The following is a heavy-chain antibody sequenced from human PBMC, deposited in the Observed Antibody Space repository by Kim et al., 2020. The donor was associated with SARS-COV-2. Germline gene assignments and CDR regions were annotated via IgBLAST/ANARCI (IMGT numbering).Heavy chain of an antibody. D-gene: IGHD6-13*01. J-gene: IGHJ3*02. CDR3: ARDDDHAGTDAFDI. CDR1: GCTFSSYD. CDR2: IGYAGDT. Sequence: GGSLRLSCAASGCTFSSYDMHWVRQATGKGLEWVSAIGYAGDTYYPVYVKGRFTISRENAKNSLYLQMNSLRAGDTAVYYCARDDDHAGTDAFDIWGQGSMVTVS. V-gene: IGHV3-13*01.